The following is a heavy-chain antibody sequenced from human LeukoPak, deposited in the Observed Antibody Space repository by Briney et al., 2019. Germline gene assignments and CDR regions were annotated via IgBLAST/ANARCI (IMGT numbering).Heavy chain of an antibody. D-gene: IGHD3-3*01. CDR1: GFTSSSYS. V-gene: IGHV3-21*01. CDR2: ISSSSSYI. Sequence: PGGSLGLSCAASGFTSSSYSMNWVRQAPGKGLEWVSSISSSSSYIYYADSVKGRFTISRDNAKNSLYLQMNSLRAEDTAVYYCARADLEWLSDYWGQGTLVTVSS. CDR3: ARADLEWLSDY. J-gene: IGHJ4*02.